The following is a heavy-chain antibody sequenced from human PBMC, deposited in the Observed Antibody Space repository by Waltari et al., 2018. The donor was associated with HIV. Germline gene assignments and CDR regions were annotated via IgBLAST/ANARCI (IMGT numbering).Heavy chain of an antibody. V-gene: IGHV4-34*01. CDR3: ASYYGWDV. Sequence: QVHLQQWGAGLLKPSEPLSLTCAVSGGSFSGYYWSWIRQPPGKGLEWIGEINHSGSTNYNPSLKSRVTISVDTSKNQFSLKLSSVTAADTAVYYCASYYGWDVWGQGTTVTVSS. CDR2: INHSGST. J-gene: IGHJ6*02. CDR1: GGSFSGYY.